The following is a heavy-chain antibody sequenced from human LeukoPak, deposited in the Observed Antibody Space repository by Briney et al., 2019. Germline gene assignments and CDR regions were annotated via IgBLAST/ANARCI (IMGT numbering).Heavy chain of an antibody. CDR2: ISGSGGST. CDR3: AKDYDFWSGYLFDP. V-gene: IGHV3-23*01. D-gene: IGHD3-3*01. Sequence: PGGSLRLSCAASGFTFSSYAMSWVRQAPGKGLKWVSAISGSGGSTYYADSVKGRFTISRDNSKNTLYLQMNSLRAEDTAVYYCAKDYDFWSGYLFDPWGQGTLVTISS. CDR1: GFTFSSYA. J-gene: IGHJ5*02.